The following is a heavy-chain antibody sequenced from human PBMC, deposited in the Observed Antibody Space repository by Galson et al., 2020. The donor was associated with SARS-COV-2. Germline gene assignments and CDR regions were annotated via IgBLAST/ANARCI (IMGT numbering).Heavy chain of an antibody. CDR3: AHVACGGDCQIDY. V-gene: IGHV3-23*01. Sequence: GESLKISCAASGFTFSSYAMSWVRQAPGKGLEWVSAISGSGGSTYYADSVKGRFTISRDNAKNSLFLQMDSLRAEDTAVYYCAHVACGGDCQIDYWGQGTLVTVSS. D-gene: IGHD2-21*02. CDR2: ISGSGGST. J-gene: IGHJ4*02. CDR1: GFTFSSYA.